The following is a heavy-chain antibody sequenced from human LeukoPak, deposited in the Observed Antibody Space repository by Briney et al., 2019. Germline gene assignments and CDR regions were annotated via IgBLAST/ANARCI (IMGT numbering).Heavy chain of an antibody. V-gene: IGHV3-23*01. CDR1: GFTFKNYA. CDR3: AKRREPVSLGEGLDS. D-gene: IGHD3-16*01. CDR2: ISSGGSST. Sequence: PGGSLRLSCTASGFTFKNYAVSWVRQAPGKGLEWVSGISSGGSSTYYADSVKDRFTISRDNSRSTLYLQMNSLRAEDTAIYYCAKRREPVSLGEGLDSWGQGTLVTVSS. J-gene: IGHJ5*01.